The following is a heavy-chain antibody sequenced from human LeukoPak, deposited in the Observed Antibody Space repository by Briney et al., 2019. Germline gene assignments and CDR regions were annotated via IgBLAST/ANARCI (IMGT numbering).Heavy chain of an antibody. V-gene: IGHV4-59*02. CDR2: IDYSGTS. J-gene: IGHJ4*02. Sequence: SETLSLTCTVSGGSVSGYFWNWIRRPPGKGLEWIGNIDYSGTSNYNPSLQSRVTISVDTSKNQVSLKLSSVTAADTAVYYCARQDYGDYPPGYWGQGTLVTVSS. CDR3: ARQDYGDYPPGY. CDR1: GGSVSGYF. D-gene: IGHD4-17*01.